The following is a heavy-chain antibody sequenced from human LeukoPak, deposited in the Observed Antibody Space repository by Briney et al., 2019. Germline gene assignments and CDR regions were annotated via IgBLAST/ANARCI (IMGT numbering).Heavy chain of an antibody. J-gene: IGHJ4*02. D-gene: IGHD3-22*01. Sequence: ASVKVSCKVSVYTLTALSMHCVRQSPGTGLEWMGGFDPEDGETIYAKKFQGRVTMTEDTSTDTAYMELSSLRSEDTAVYYCATHPARIYYYDSSGYSLSKDWGQGTLVTVSS. V-gene: IGHV1-24*01. CDR1: VYTLTALS. CDR3: ATHPARIYYYDSSGYSLSKD. CDR2: FDPEDGET.